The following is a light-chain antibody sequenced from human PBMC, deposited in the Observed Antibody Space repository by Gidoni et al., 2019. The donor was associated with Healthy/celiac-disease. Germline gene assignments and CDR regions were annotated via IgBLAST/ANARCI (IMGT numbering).Light chain of an antibody. CDR2: RDS. CDR3: QVWDSSTVV. J-gene: IGLJ2*01. V-gene: IGLV3-9*01. CDR1: NIGSKN. Sequence: YELTQPLSVSVALGQTARINCGGNNIGSKNVHWYQQKPGQAPVLVIYRDSNRPSGIPERFSGSNSGNTATLTISRAQAGDEADYYCQVWDSSTVVFGGGTKLTVL.